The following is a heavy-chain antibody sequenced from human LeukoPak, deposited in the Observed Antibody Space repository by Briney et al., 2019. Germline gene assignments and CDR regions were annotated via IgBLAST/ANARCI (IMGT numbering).Heavy chain of an antibody. J-gene: IGHJ4*02. CDR2: IKSKPDGGTT. CDR1: GFTFSSYS. CDR3: TTGGDYDDY. Sequence: PGGSLRLSCAASGFTFSSYSMNWVRQAPGKGLEWVGRIKSKPDGGTTDYPAPVKGRFTISRDDSKNTVYLQMNSLKIEDTALYYCTTGGDYDDYWGQGTLVTVSS. V-gene: IGHV3-15*01.